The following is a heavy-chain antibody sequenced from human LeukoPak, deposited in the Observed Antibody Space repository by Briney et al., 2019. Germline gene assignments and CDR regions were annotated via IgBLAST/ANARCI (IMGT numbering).Heavy chain of an antibody. Sequence: SETLSLTCTDSGSSISSGSYYRSWIRQPAGKGLEWIRRIYTRASTNYNPSLNSRDTLPVAKSQHQFSLKLNSVPSSNTAIYYCARDTGGLNYFDYWGEGTMVSVSS. CDR2: IYTRAST. CDR3: ARDTGGLNYFDY. J-gene: IGHJ4*02. D-gene: IGHD3-16*01. V-gene: IGHV4-61*02. CDR1: GSSISSGSYY.